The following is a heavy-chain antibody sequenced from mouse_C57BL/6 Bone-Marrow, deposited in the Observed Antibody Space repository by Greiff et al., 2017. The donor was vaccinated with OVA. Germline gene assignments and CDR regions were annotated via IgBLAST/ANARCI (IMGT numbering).Heavy chain of an antibody. CDR2: IYPGDGDT. J-gene: IGHJ2*01. CDR3: ARSLDSSGYEDY. V-gene: IGHV1-82*01. D-gene: IGHD3-2*02. CDR1: GYAFSSSW. Sequence: VKLVESGPELVKPGASVKISCKASGYAFSSSWMNWVKQRPGKGLEWIGRIYPGDGDTNYNGKFKDKATLTADKSSSTAYMQLSSLTSEDSAVYFCARSLDSSGYEDYWGQGTTLTVSS.